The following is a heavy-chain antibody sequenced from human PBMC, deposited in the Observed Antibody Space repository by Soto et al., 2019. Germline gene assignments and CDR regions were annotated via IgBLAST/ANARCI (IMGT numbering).Heavy chain of an antibody. D-gene: IGHD1-26*01. CDR3: ARGGSLYWCFDL. CDR2: INAGNGNT. Sequence: QVQLVQSGAEAKKPGASVKVSCKASGYTFTSYAMHWVRQAPGQRLEWMGWINAGNGNTKYSQKFQGSVTITRDTSASTAYMELSSLRSEDTAVYYCARGGSLYWCFDLWGRGTLVTVSS. V-gene: IGHV1-3*01. CDR1: GYTFTSYA. J-gene: IGHJ2*01.